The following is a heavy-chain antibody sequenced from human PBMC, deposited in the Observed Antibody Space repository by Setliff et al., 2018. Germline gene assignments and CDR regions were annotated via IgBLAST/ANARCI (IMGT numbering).Heavy chain of an antibody. CDR2: IYDSGSS. D-gene: IGHD2-15*01. Sequence: SETLSLTCTVSGGSVNNSGFFWGWLRQAPGKGLEWIGNIYDSGSSNYNASLKSRLIITRDTSKNQISLKLTSVTAADTAVYYCGRGFSRIEGWGNWFDPWGQGILVTVSS. CDR1: GGSVNNSGFF. CDR3: GRGFSRIEGWGNWFDP. V-gene: IGHV4-39*01. J-gene: IGHJ5*02.